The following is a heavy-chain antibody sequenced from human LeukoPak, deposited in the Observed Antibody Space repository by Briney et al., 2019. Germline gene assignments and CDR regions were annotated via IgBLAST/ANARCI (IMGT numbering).Heavy chain of an antibody. Sequence: GGSLRLSCAASGFTLSSYSMNWVRQAPGKGLEWVAFIRYDGSNKYYADSVKGRFTISRDNSKNTLYLQMNSLRAEDTAVYYCAKDGRTIFGVVTVDYWGQGTLVTVSS. V-gene: IGHV3-30*02. CDR2: IRYDGSNK. CDR1: GFTLSSYS. CDR3: AKDGRTIFGVVTVDY. D-gene: IGHD3-3*01. J-gene: IGHJ4*02.